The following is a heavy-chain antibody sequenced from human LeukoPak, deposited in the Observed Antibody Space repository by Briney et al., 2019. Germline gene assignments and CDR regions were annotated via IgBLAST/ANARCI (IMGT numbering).Heavy chain of an antibody. Sequence: PGGSLRLSCAASGFTFSSYTIHWVRQAPGKGLEWVSAISGSGGSTYYADSVKGRFTISRDNSKNTLYLQMNSLRAEDTAVYYCARLRFLEWFSSWGQGTLVTVSS. J-gene: IGHJ5*01. D-gene: IGHD3-3*01. CDR2: ISGSGGST. V-gene: IGHV3-23*01. CDR1: GFTFSSYT. CDR3: ARLRFLEWFSS.